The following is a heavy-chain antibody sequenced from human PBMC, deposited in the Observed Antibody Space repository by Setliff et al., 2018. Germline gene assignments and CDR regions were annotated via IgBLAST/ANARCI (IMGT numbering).Heavy chain of an antibody. J-gene: IGHJ4*02. CDR3: ARRFSSGNYNNLGY. Sequence: GASVKVSCKASGYTFTSYDINWVRQAPGQGLEWMGWMNPNSGNTGFAQNFQERVTMTRNTSISTAYMELSALRSDDTAVYYCARRFSSGNYNNLGYWGQGALVTVSS. D-gene: IGHD3-10*01. CDR1: GYTFTSYD. CDR2: MNPNSGNT. V-gene: IGHV1-8*01.